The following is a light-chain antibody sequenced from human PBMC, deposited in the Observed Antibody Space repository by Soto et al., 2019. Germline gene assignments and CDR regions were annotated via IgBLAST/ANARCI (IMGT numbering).Light chain of an antibody. Sequence: EIVLTQSPGTLSLSPGERATLSCRASQSISSSYLAWYQQKPGQAPRLLIYGSPNRATGIPDRFSGSGSGTDFTLTISRLEPEDFAVYYCQQYGSSAQTFGQGTKVDIK. V-gene: IGKV3-20*01. CDR1: QSISSSY. CDR3: QQYGSSAQT. CDR2: GSP. J-gene: IGKJ1*01.